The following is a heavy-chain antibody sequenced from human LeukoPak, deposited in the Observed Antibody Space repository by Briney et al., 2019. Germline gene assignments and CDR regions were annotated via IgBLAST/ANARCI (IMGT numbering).Heavy chain of an antibody. J-gene: IGHJ4*02. CDR1: VVATTLYD. V-gene: IGHV4-59*08. D-gene: IGHD3-16*02. CDR2: IYYSGST. Sequence: SETLSLTCAVSVVATTLYDVSSSPQPPGKGLEWIGYIYYSGSTNYNPSLKSRVTISVDTSKNQFSMKLSSVTAADTTVYYCVSVQGSGVIPYWGQGTLDTVSS. CDR3: VSVQGSGVIPY.